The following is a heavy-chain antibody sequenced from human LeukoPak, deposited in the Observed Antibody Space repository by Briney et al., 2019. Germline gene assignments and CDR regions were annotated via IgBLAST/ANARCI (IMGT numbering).Heavy chain of an antibody. J-gene: IGHJ4*02. CDR3: AKGGHYYDSSGYYQLFDY. D-gene: IGHD3-22*01. V-gene: IGHV3-23*01. CDR2: ISGSGGTT. Sequence: GGSLRLSCAASGFTFSTYAMSWVRQAPGKGLEWVSAISGSGGTTYYADSVKGRFTIPRDNSKNTLYLQMNSLRAEDTAVYYCAKGGHYYDSSGYYQLFDYWGQGTLVTVSS. CDR1: GFTFSTYA.